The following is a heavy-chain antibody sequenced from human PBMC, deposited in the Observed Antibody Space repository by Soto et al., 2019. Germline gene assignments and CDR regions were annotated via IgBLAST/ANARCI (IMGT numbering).Heavy chain of an antibody. V-gene: IGHV5-51*01. J-gene: IGHJ4*02. Sequence: PGESLKISCKGSGYSFTSYWICWVRQMPGKGLEWMGIIYPGDSDTNYSPSFQGQVTISADKSISTAYLQWSSLKASDTAMYYCARQGDILTGYPDYWGQGTLVTVSS. CDR1: GYSFTSYW. D-gene: IGHD3-9*01. CDR2: IYPGDSDT. CDR3: ARQGDILTGYPDY.